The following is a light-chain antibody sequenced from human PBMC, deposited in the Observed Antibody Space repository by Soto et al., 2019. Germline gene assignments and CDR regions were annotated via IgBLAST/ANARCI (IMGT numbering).Light chain of an antibody. CDR3: QQTYSTFWT. J-gene: IGKJ1*01. Sequence: DIQMTKSPSSLSASVGDRVTITCRASQSVNRYLNWYQQKAGKAPKLLIYTTSTLQSGVPSRFRGSGSGTDFTLTISSLQPDDFATYYCQQTYSTFWTFGQGTKVEIK. V-gene: IGKV1-39*01. CDR2: TTS. CDR1: QSVNRY.